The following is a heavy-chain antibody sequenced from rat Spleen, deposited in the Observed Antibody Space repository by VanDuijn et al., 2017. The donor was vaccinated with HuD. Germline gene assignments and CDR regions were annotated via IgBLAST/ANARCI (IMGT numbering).Heavy chain of an antibody. Sequence: EVQLVESDGGLVQPGRSLKLSCAASGFTFSNYYMAWVRQAPTKGLEWVASISTGGGNTYYRDSVKGRFTISRDNAKSTLYLQVDSLRSEDMATYYCARGTRNYSTYGGFVYWGQGTLVTVSS. CDR3: ARGTRNYSTYGGFVY. V-gene: IGHV5-25*01. CDR1: GFTFSNYY. CDR2: ISTGGGNT. J-gene: IGHJ3*01. D-gene: IGHD1-3*01.